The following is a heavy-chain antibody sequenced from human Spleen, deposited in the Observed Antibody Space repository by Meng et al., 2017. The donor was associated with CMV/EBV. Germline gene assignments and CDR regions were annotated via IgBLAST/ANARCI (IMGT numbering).Heavy chain of an antibody. CDR1: GFTFSSYW. V-gene: IGHV3-7*01. J-gene: IGHJ4*02. D-gene: IGHD2-15*01. CDR3: ARGETCSGGSCYLYYFDY. Sequence: GESLKISCSASGFTFSSYWMSWVRQAPGKGLEWVANIKQDGSEKYYVDSVKGRFTISRDNAKNSLYLQMNSPRAEDTAVYYCARGETCSGGSCYLYYFDYWGQGTLVTVSS. CDR2: IKQDGSEK.